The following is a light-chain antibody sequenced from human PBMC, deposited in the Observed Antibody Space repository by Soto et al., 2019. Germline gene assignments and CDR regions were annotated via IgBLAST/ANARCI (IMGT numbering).Light chain of an antibody. CDR1: SSNIGSHT. CDR2: NSN. Sequence: QSVLTQPPSASATPGQRVTISCSGYSSNIGSHTVNWYQQLPGTAPKLLIYNSNQRPSGVPDRFSGSKSGTSASLAISGLQSEDEADYYCGTWHSNSKTHRGVFGGGTKLTVL. CDR3: GTWHSNSKTHRGV. J-gene: IGLJ3*02. V-gene: IGLV1-44*01.